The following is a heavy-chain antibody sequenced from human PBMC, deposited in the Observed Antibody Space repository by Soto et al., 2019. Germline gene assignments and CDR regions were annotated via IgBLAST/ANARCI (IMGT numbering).Heavy chain of an antibody. V-gene: IGHV4-31*03. D-gene: IGHD3-22*01. Sequence: PSETLSLTCTVSGGSISSGGYYWSWIRQHPGKGLEWIGYIYYSGSTYYNPSLKSRVTISVDTSKNQFSLKLSSVTAADTAVYYCARAGGYDSSGYFRLYFDYWGQGTRVTVSS. CDR3: ARAGGYDSSGYFRLYFDY. J-gene: IGHJ4*02. CDR2: IYYSGST. CDR1: GGSISSGGYY.